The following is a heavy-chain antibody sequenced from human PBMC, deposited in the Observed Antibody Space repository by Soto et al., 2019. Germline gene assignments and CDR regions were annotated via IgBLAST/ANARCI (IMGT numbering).Heavy chain of an antibody. V-gene: IGHV1-18*04. Sequence: QVQLVQSGAEVKKPGASVMVSCKASGYTFTSYGISWVRQAPGQGLEWMGWISAYNGNTNYAQKLQGRVTMTTDTSTSTAYMELRSRRSDDTAVYYGARDYYDSSGYYPPSGMDVWGQGTTVTRSS. J-gene: IGHJ6*02. CDR3: ARDYYDSSGYYPPSGMDV. CDR1: GYTFTSYG. D-gene: IGHD3-22*01. CDR2: ISAYNGNT.